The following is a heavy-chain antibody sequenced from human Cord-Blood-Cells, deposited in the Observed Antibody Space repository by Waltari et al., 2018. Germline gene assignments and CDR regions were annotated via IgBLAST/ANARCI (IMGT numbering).Heavy chain of an antibody. J-gene: IGHJ4*02. D-gene: IGHD1-26*01. Sequence: EVQLVESGGGLVQPGGSLRLSCAASGFTFSRYWMSWVRQAPGKGLEWVANIKQDGSEKYYVDSVKGRFTISRDNAKNSLYLQMNSLRAEDTAVYYCARNSGSYIDYWGQGTLVTVSS. CDR1: GFTFSRYW. CDR2: IKQDGSEK. V-gene: IGHV3-7*01. CDR3: ARNSGSYIDY.